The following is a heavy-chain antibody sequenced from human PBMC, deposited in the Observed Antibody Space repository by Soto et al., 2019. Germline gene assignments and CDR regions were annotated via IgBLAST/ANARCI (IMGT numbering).Heavy chain of an antibody. CDR2: VGGGGDNI. D-gene: IGHD3-10*01. V-gene: IGHV3-23*01. CDR3: AKRDSGSGRSPPLINY. J-gene: IGHJ4*02. Sequence: QLLESGGGLVQPGGSLRLSCAASGFTFSSYSMNWVRQAPGKGLQWVATVGGGGDNIFYADSVKGRFTISRDDPQNMVFLQMNSLRPEDTAVYFCAKRDSGSGRSPPLINYWGQGTLVTVSS. CDR1: GFTFSSYS.